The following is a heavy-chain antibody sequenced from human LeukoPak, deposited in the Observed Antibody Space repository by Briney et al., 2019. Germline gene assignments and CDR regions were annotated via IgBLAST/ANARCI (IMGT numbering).Heavy chain of an antibody. CDR3: ARLRFTMVRGVPHYYYGMDV. V-gene: IGHV5-51*01. CDR2: IYPGDSDT. J-gene: IGHJ6*02. D-gene: IGHD3-10*01. Sequence: GESLKISCKGSGYSFTSYWIGWVRQMPGKGLEWMGIIYPGDSDTRYSPSFQGQVTISADKSISTAYLQWSSLKASDTAMYYCARLRFTMVRGVPHYYYGMDVWGQGTTVTVSS. CDR1: GYSFTSYW.